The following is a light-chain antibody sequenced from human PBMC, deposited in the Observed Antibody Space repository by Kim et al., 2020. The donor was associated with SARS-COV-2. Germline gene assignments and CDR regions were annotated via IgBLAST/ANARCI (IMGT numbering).Light chain of an antibody. CDR3: QQYNNWPRT. CDR1: QSVSSN. J-gene: IGKJ1*01. CDR2: GAS. Sequence: EIVMTQSPATLSVSPRERATLSCRASQSVSSNLAWYQQKPGQAPRLLIYGASTRATSIPARFSGSGSGTEFTLTISSLQSEDFAVYHCQQYNNWPRTFGQGTKVDIK. V-gene: IGKV3-15*01.